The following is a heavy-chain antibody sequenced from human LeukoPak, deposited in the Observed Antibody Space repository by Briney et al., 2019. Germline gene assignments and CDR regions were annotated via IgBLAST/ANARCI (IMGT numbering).Heavy chain of an antibody. J-gene: IGHJ3*02. CDR3: ARVEGRHYYDSSGMNAAFDI. V-gene: IGHV1-69*04. Sequence: ASVKVSCKTSGYTFNSYAINWVRQAPGQGLEWMGRIIPILGIANYAQRFQGRVTITADKSTSTAYMELSSLRSEDTAVYYCARVEGRHYYDSSGMNAAFDIWGQGTMVTVSS. CDR2: IIPILGIA. D-gene: IGHD3-22*01. CDR1: GYTFNSYA.